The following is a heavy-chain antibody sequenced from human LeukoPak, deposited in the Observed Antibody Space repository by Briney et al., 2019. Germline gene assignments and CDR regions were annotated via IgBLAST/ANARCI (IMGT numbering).Heavy chain of an antibody. CDR3: ARWESGTYLIFDY. Sequence: GGSLRLSCAASGFTFSSFSMNWVRQAPGKGLEGVYYITSTSSTIYYADSVKGRFTISRDNAKNSLYLQMNSLRDEDTAVYYCARWESGTYLIFDYWGQGTLVTVSS. V-gene: IGHV3-48*02. CDR1: GFTFSSFS. D-gene: IGHD1-26*01. CDR2: ITSTSSTI. J-gene: IGHJ4*02.